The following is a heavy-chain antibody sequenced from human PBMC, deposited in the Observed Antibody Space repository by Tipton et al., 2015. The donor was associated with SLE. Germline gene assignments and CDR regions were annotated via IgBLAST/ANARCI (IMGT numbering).Heavy chain of an antibody. V-gene: IGHV4-59*01. CDR1: IGSISSYY. CDR2: IYYSGST. Sequence: TLSLTCTVSIGSISSYYWSWIRQPPGKGLEWIGYIYYSGSTTYNPSLKSRVTISVDTSKNQSSLKLSSVTAADTAVYYCARRIWDRFDYWGQGTLVTGSS. D-gene: IGHD3-16*01. J-gene: IGHJ4*02. CDR3: ARRIWDRFDY.